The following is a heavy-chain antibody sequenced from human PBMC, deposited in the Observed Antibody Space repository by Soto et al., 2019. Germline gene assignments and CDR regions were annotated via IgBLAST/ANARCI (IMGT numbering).Heavy chain of an antibody. CDR1: GFTFSSYA. CDR3: ASDGRGYCSGGSCFYHAFDI. Sequence: VQLLESGGGLVQPGGSLRLSCAASGFTFSSYAMSWVRQAPGKGLEWVSAISGSGGSTYYADSVKGRFTISRDNSKNTLYLQMNSLRAEDTAVYYCASDGRGYCSGGSCFYHAFDIWGQGTMVTVSS. V-gene: IGHV3-23*01. J-gene: IGHJ3*02. CDR2: ISGSGGST. D-gene: IGHD2-15*01.